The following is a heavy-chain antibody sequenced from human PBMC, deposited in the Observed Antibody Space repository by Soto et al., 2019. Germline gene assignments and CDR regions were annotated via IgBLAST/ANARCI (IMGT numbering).Heavy chain of an antibody. D-gene: IGHD5-12*01. CDR3: ARGRRKMATIRYFDY. CDR1: GGSFSGYY. V-gene: IGHV4-34*01. J-gene: IGHJ4*02. Sequence: SETLSLTCAVYGGSFSGYYWSWIRQPPGKGLEWIGEINHSGSTNYNPSLKSRVTISVDTSKNQFSLKLSSVTAADTAVYYCARGRRKMATIRYFDYWGQGTLVTVSS. CDR2: INHSGST.